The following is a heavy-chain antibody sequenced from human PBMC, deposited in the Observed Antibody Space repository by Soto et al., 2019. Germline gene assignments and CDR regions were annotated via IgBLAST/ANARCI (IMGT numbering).Heavy chain of an antibody. CDR3: ARLFGVVIQRHGMDV. CDR1: GFTFSTYA. Sequence: PGGSLRLSCAASGFTFSTYAMNWVRQAPRKGLEWVSTITGSGATTYYADSVKGRFTISRDNSENTLYLQMNSLRDEDTAVYYCARLFGVVIQRHGMDVWGQGTTVTVSS. V-gene: IGHV3-23*01. D-gene: IGHD3-3*01. CDR2: ITGSGATT. J-gene: IGHJ6*02.